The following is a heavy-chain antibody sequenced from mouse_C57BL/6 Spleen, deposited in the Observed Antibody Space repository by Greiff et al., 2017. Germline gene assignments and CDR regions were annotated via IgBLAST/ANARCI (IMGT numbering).Heavy chain of an antibody. D-gene: IGHD1-1*01. CDR1: GFTFSDYG. CDR3: ARILRSYAMDY. J-gene: IGHJ4*01. CDR2: ISSGSSTI. V-gene: IGHV5-17*01. Sequence: EVKLVESGGGLVKPGGSLKLSCAASGFTFSDYGMHWVRQAPEKGLEWVAYISSGSSTIYYADTVKGRFTISSDNAKHSLFLQMTSLRSEDTAMYYCARILRSYAMDYWGQGTSVTVSS.